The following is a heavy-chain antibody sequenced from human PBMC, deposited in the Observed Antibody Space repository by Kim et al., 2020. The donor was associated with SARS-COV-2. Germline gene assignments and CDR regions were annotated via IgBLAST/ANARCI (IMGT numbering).Heavy chain of an antibody. CDR3: ARQYGTGSSYYYYGMDV. CDR1: GFTFSSYA. D-gene: IGHD3-10*01. V-gene: IGHV3-30*14. J-gene: IGHJ6*02. Sequence: GGSLRLPCAASGFTFSSYAIRWVRQAPGKGLEWVAVISCDGSNKYYVDSVKGRFTISSDNSKNTLYLQKNSLRAEDTAVYYCARQYGTGSSYYYYGMDVWGQGTTVTVSS. CDR2: ISCDGSNK.